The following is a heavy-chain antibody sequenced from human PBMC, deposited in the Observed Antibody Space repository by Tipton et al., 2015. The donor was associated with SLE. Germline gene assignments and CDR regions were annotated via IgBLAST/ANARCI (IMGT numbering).Heavy chain of an antibody. V-gene: IGHV3-30*02. CDR3: ALLPNGYSSSLDGFDI. CDR2: IRFDGSNK. Sequence: SLRLSCAASGFTFSSYGLHWVRQAPGKGLEWVTFIRFDGSNKYYTDSVKGRFTISRDNSKDTLYLQMNSLRAEDTAVYYCALLPNGYSSSLDGFDIWGQGTMVTVSS. CDR1: GFTFSSYG. J-gene: IGHJ3*02. D-gene: IGHD6-13*01.